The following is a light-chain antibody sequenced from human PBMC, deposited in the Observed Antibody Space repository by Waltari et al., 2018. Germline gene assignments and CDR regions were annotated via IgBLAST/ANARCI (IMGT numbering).Light chain of an antibody. CDR1: QSILYSSNNKNY. J-gene: IGKJ1*01. V-gene: IGKV4-1*01. CDR2: WAS. Sequence: DIVMTQSPDSLAVSLGERATINCKSSQSILYSSNNKNYLAWFHQKPGQPPKLLIYWASTRQSGVPDRFSGSGSGTDFTLTISSLQAEDVAVYYCQQYYSAPWTCGQGTKVEIK. CDR3: QQYYSAPWT.